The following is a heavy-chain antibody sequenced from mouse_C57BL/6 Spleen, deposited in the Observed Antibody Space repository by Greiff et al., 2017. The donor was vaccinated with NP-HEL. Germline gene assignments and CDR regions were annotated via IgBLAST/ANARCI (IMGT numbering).Heavy chain of an antibody. D-gene: IGHD2-13*01. V-gene: IGHV1-66*01. CDR1: GYSFTSYY. CDR2: IYPGSGNT. CDR3: ARGDMETDYAMDY. J-gene: IGHJ4*01. Sequence: VQLQQSGPELVKPGASVKISCKASGYSFTSYYIHWVKQRPGQGLEWIGWIYPGSGNTKYNEKFKGKATLTADTSSSTAYMQLSSLTSEDSAVYYCARGDMETDYAMDYWGQGTSVTVSS.